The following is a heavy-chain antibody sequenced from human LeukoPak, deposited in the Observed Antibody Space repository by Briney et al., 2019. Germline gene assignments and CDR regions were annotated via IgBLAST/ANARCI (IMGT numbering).Heavy chain of an antibody. J-gene: IGHJ4*02. CDR1: GYTFTGYY. D-gene: IGHD3-10*01. Sequence: ASVKVSCKASGYTFTGYYMHWVRQAPGQGLEWMGWINPNSGGTNYAQKFQGRVTMTRDTSISTAYMELSRLRSDDTAVYYCARGVTLGLYYYGSGIKKGYFDYWGQGTLVTVSS. CDR2: INPNSGGT. V-gene: IGHV1-2*02. CDR3: ARGVTLGLYYYGSGIKKGYFDY.